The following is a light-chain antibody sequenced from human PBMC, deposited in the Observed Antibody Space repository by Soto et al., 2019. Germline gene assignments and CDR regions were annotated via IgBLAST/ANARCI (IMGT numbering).Light chain of an antibody. Sequence: QSVLTQPPSASGTPGQRVTISCSGSSSNIGSNTVNWYQQLPGTAPKVLIYGDNQRPSGVPDRFSGSKSGSSASLAISGLHSEDEADYYCEAWDDSLNGYVFGTGTKVTVL. J-gene: IGLJ1*01. CDR3: EAWDDSLNGYV. CDR2: GDN. CDR1: SSNIGSNT. V-gene: IGLV1-44*01.